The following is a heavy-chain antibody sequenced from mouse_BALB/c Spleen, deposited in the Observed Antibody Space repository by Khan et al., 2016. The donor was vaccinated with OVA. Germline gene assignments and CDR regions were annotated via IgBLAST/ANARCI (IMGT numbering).Heavy chain of an antibody. D-gene: IGHD2-10*01. CDR1: GFAFSSYD. J-gene: IGHJ3*01. CDR2: ISGTGIST. V-gene: IGHV5-9*02. Sequence: EVELVESGGDLVKPGGSLKLSCAPSGFAFSSYDMSWVRQTPEKRLEWVATISGTGISTYYPASVKGRFTISRDNARNTLYLQLSRLRSEDTALYYCARPSYYGNPGFTYWGQGTRVTVSA. CDR3: ARPSYYGNPGFTY.